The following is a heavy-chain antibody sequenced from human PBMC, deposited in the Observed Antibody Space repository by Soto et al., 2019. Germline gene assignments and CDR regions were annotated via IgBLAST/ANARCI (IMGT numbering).Heavy chain of an antibody. V-gene: IGHV1-69*13. J-gene: IGHJ4*02. CDR1: GVTFSTFG. D-gene: IGHD3-16*01. CDR3: ARSAPMDAGDKYYYDF. Sequence: SVKVSCKASGVTFSTFGISWVRQAPGQGLEWMGGIITFFGTAKYSQKFEDRISITADESTNTVYMDLRSLTSEDTAIYYCARSAPMDAGDKYYYDFWGQGTLVTAPQ. CDR2: IITFFGTA.